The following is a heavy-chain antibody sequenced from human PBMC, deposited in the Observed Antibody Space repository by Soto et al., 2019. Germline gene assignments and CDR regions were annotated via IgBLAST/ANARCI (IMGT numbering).Heavy chain of an antibody. Sequence: PGESLKISCAASGFAFSAYSMHWVRQDPGKGLVWVSHIGSDGGDIDYADSVKGRFTVSRDNAKSTLFLQMDSLGAADTGVYYCARDPAGGRPNLWGQGTLVTVSS. V-gene: IGHV3-74*01. D-gene: IGHD6-6*01. CDR3: ARDPAGGRPNL. J-gene: IGHJ5*02. CDR2: IGSDGGDI. CDR1: GFAFSAYS.